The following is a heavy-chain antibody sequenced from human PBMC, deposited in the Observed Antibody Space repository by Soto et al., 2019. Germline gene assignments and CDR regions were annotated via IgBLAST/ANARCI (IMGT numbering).Heavy chain of an antibody. CDR1: GGSISSYF. CDR3: ASGRYSYGPFDP. V-gene: IGHV4-59*08. Sequence: QVQLQESGPGLVKPSETLSLTCTVSGGSISSYFWSWIRQPQGQGLEWIGYIYYNGSANYNPSLKSRVTLSVDTSKNQFSLNLSSVTAADTAVYYCASGRYSYGPFDPWGQGTLVTVSS. CDR2: IYYNGSA. J-gene: IGHJ5*02. D-gene: IGHD3-16*02.